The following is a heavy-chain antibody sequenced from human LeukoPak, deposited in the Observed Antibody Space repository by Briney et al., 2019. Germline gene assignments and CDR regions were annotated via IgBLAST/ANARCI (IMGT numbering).Heavy chain of an antibody. Sequence: ASVKVSCKASGYTFTSYYMHWVRQAPGQGLEWMGIINPSGGSTSYAQKFQGRVTMTRDTSTSTVYMELSSLRSEDAAVYYCAKAPLGRCTGAICYSFDYWGQGTLVTVSS. CDR2: INPSGGST. V-gene: IGHV1-46*01. CDR3: AKAPLGRCTGAICYSFDY. D-gene: IGHD2-8*02. J-gene: IGHJ4*02. CDR1: GYTFTSYY.